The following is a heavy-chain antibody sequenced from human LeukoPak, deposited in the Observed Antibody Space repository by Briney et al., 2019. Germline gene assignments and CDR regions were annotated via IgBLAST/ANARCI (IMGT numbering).Heavy chain of an antibody. D-gene: IGHD3-16*01. CDR3: ARGGGLDV. Sequence: GGSLRLSCVASGFGLSAFWMNWVRQAPGKGLEWVATIGKDGSEKYYVDSVKGRFTISRDNAKNSLYLQMSNLRAEDTAVYFCARGGGLDVWGQGATVTVSS. CDR1: GFGLSAFW. CDR2: IGKDGSEK. V-gene: IGHV3-7*03. J-gene: IGHJ6*02.